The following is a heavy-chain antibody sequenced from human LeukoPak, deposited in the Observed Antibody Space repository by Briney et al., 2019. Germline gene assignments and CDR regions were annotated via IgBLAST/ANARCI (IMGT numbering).Heavy chain of an antibody. CDR1: GGSISSYY. D-gene: IGHD1-26*01. CDR2: IYTSGST. Sequence: SSETLSLTCTVSGGSISSYYWSWIRQPAGKGLEWIGRIYTSGSTNYSPSLKSRVTMSVDTSKNQFSLKLSSVTAADTAVYYCASGGLYSGSYYVDYWGQGTLVTVSS. J-gene: IGHJ4*02. V-gene: IGHV4-4*07. CDR3: ASGGLYSGSYYVDY.